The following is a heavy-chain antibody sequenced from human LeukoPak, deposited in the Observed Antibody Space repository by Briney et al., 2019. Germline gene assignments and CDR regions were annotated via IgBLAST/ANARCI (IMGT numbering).Heavy chain of an antibody. D-gene: IGHD6-6*01. CDR3: AKDIAARPYFSYYYYGMDV. CDR2: ISGSGGST. J-gene: IGHJ6*02. CDR1: GFTFSSYA. Sequence: GSLRLSCAASGFTFSSYAMGWVRQAPGKGLAWVSAISGSGGSTNYADSVKGRFTISRDNSKNTLYLQMNSLRAEDTAVYYCAKDIAARPYFSYYYYGMDVWGQGTTVTVSS. V-gene: IGHV3-23*01.